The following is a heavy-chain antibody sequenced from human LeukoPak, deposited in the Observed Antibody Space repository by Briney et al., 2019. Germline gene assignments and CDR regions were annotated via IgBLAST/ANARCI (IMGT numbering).Heavy chain of an antibody. V-gene: IGHV4-30-4*01. CDR2: IYHSGST. Sequence: SQTLSLTCTVSGDSINSGDYYWSWIRQSPGKGLEWIGSIYHSGSTYYNPSLKSRVTISVDTSKNQFSLKLSSVTAADTAVYYCARGNSGSYYNEPLDYWGQGTLVTVSS. CDR1: GDSINSGDYY. D-gene: IGHD3-10*01. J-gene: IGHJ4*02. CDR3: ARGNSGSYYNEPLDY.